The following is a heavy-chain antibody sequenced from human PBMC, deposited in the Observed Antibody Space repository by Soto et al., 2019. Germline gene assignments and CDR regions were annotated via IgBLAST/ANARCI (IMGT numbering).Heavy chain of an antibody. V-gene: IGHV3-7*01. Sequence: GGSLRLSCAASGFTFSGYWMSWVRQAPGKGLEWVANIKQDGSEKYYVDSVKGRFTISRDNAKNSLYLQMNSLRAEDTAVYYCARVLPHYFHYWGQGTLVTVSS. CDR1: GFTFSGYW. CDR2: IKQDGSEK. J-gene: IGHJ4*02. CDR3: ARVLPHYFHY.